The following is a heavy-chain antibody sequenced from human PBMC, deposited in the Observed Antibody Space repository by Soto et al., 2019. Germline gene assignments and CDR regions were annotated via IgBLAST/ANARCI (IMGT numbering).Heavy chain of an antibody. CDR3: AKESWGATIGVSGRDV. J-gene: IGHJ6*02. CDR2: ISTNGSNK. Sequence: GGSLRLSCSASGFTFSSYARHWVCQAPGKGLEYVSSISTNGSNKYYADSVKGRFTISRDNSKNTLYLKMNSLRAEDTAMYYCAKESWGATIGVSGRDVWGQGTTVPVSS. CDR1: GFTFSSYA. D-gene: IGHD3-16*01. V-gene: IGHV3-64*04.